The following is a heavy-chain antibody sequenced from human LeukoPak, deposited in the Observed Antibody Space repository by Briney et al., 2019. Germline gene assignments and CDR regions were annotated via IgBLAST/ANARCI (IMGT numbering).Heavy chain of an antibody. D-gene: IGHD6-13*01. V-gene: IGHV1-2*06. CDR1: GYTFTAYN. J-gene: IGHJ4*02. CDR3: ARGSSSWTDLDN. Sequence: APVKVSCKASGYTFTAYNMHWVRQAPGQGPEWMGRINPNSGDTKYAQKFQARVTMARDTSISTAYMDLSRLTSDDTAVYYCARGSSSWTDLDNWGQGSLVTVSS. CDR2: INPNSGDT.